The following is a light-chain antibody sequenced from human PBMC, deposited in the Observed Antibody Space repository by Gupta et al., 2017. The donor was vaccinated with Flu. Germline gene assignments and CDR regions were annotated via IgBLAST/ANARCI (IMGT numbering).Light chain of an antibody. CDR3: LLSYSGSWV. J-gene: IGLJ3*02. Sequence: QAVVTQEPSLTVSPGGTVTLTCGSSTGTVTSGHYPYWFQQKPGQAPRTLIYNTSNKHSWTPARFSGSLLGGKAALTLSGAQPEDEADYYCLLSYSGSWVFGGGTRLTFL. CDR2: NTS. CDR1: TGTVTSGHY. V-gene: IGLV7-46*01.